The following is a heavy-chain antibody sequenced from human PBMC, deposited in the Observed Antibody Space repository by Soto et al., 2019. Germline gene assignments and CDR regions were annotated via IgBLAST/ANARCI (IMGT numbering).Heavy chain of an antibody. J-gene: IGHJ5*02. CDR2: ISTYSNRT. Sequence: QVQLVQSGAEVKTPGASVKVSFKASGYTFTSYGITWVRQAPGQGFEWMGWISTYSNRTHHAQHFQGRVTLTTDTTTTTTYMYLRRLRSDDTAVYYCASAGGRTLIPHRGWFDPWGQGTLVTVSS. CDR1: GYTFTSYG. D-gene: IGHD3-10*01. CDR3: ASAGGRTLIPHRGWFDP. V-gene: IGHV1-18*04.